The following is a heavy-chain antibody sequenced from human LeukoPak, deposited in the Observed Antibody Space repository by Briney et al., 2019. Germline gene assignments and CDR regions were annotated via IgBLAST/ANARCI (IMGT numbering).Heavy chain of an antibody. V-gene: IGHV3-7*01. D-gene: IGHD2-15*01. CDR1: GFTFSSYW. CDR2: IKQDGSEK. Sequence: GGSLRLSCAASGFTFSSYWMSWVRQAPGKGLEWVANIKQDGSEKYYVDSVKGRFTISRDNAKNSLFLQMNSLRAEDTAVYYCARERYCSGGNCYKDYWGQGTLVTVSS. CDR3: ARERYCSGGNCYKDY. J-gene: IGHJ4*02.